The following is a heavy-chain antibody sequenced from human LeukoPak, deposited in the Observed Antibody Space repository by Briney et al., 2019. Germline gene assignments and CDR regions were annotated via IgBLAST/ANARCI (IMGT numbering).Heavy chain of an antibody. Sequence: SETLSLTCTVPGGSISGYYWSWIRQPAGKGLEWIGRIYTSGNTNYNPSLKSRLTMSVDTSKNQFSLKLSSVTAADTAVYYCARQSDSSGYYYLGAFDFWGQGTMVTVSS. CDR1: GGSISGYY. D-gene: IGHD3-22*01. CDR3: ARQSDSSGYYYLGAFDF. J-gene: IGHJ3*01. V-gene: IGHV4-4*07. CDR2: IYTSGNT.